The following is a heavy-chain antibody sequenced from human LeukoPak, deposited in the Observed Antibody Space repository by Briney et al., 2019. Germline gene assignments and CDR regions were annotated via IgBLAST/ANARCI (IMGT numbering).Heavy chain of an antibody. V-gene: IGHV3-21*01. Sequence: PSETLSLTCTVSGGSISSYYWSWVRQAPGKGLEWVSAISGSGGSTYYADSVKGRFTISRDNAKNSLYLQMNSLRAEDTAVYYCARAAYYYDSSGYPYWGQGTLVTVSS. D-gene: IGHD3-22*01. CDR3: ARAAYYYDSSGYPY. CDR1: GGSISSYY. J-gene: IGHJ4*02. CDR2: ISGSGGST.